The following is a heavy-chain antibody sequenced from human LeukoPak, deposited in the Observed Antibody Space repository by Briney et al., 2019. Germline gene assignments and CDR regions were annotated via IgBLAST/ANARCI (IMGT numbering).Heavy chain of an antibody. CDR1: GYSFTTHW. D-gene: IGHD5-12*01. CDR2: IYPTDSYT. V-gene: IGHV5-51*01. J-gene: IGHJ6*02. CDR3: ARLPVDIVATISYYYYGMDV. Sequence: GESLKISCEGSGYSFTTHWIAWVRQMPGKGLEWMGIIYPTDSYTKYSPSFQGQVTISADKSITTAYLQWSSLEASDTAMYYCARLPVDIVATISYYYYGMDVWGQGTTVTVSS.